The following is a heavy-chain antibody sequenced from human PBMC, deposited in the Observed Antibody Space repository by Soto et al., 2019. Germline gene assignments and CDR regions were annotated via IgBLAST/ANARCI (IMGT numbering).Heavy chain of an antibody. D-gene: IGHD3-10*01. CDR2: IITILGIA. CDR3: AREEYYYGSGSVFDY. CDR1: GGTFSSYT. Sequence: QVQLVQSGAEVKKPGSSVKVSCKASGGTFSSYTISWVRQAPGQGLEWMGRIITILGIANYAQKFQGRVTITADKSTSTAYMELRSLRSEATAVYYCAREEYYYGSGSVFDYWGQGTLVTLSS. V-gene: IGHV1-69*08. J-gene: IGHJ4*02.